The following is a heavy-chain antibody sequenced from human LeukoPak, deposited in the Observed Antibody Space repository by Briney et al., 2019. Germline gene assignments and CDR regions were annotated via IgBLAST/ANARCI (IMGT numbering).Heavy chain of an antibody. J-gene: IGHJ5*02. CDR3: ARAGGDYDWFDP. D-gene: IGHD4-17*01. CDR2: ISAYNGNT. CDR1: GYTFTSYG. Sequence: ASVKVSCKASGYTFTSYGISWVRQAPGQGLEWMGWISAYNGNTNYAQKFQGRVTITTDESTSTAYMELSSLRSEDTAVYYCARAGGDYDWFDPWGQGTLVTVSS. V-gene: IGHV1-18*01.